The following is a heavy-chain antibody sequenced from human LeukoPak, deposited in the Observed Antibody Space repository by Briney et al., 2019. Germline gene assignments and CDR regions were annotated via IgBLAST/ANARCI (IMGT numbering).Heavy chain of an antibody. CDR2: ISWNSGSI. V-gene: IGHV3-9*01. D-gene: IGHD3-16*02. Sequence: GGSLRLSCAASGFTFDDYAMHWVRQAPGKGLEWVSGISWNSGSIGYADSVKGRFTISRDNAKNSLYLQMNSLRAEDTAVYYCAKGKRLRLGELSVAYFDYWGQGTLVTVSS. J-gene: IGHJ4*02. CDR3: AKGKRLRLGELSVAYFDY. CDR1: GFTFDDYA.